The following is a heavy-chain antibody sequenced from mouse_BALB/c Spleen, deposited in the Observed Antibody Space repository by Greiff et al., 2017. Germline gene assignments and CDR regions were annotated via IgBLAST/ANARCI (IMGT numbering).Heavy chain of an antibody. Sequence: EVKLVESGGGLVKPGGSLKLSCAASGFTFSSYAMSWVRQTPEKRLEWVAYISSGSSTIYYADTVKGRFTISRDNPKNTLFLQMTSLRSEDTAMYYCARRAYYYGSSPYYFDYWGQGTTLTVSS. J-gene: IGHJ2*01. V-gene: IGHV5-17*02. CDR1: GFTFSSYA. CDR3: ARRAYYYGSSPYYFDY. CDR2: ISSGSSTI. D-gene: IGHD1-1*01.